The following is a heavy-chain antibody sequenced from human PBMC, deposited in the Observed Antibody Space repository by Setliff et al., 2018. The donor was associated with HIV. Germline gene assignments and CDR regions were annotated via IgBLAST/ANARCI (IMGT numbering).Heavy chain of an antibody. Sequence: ASVKVSCKASGGTFSSYAISWVRQAPGQGLEWMGGIIPIFGTANYAQKFQGRVTNTADESTSTAYIELSSLRSEDTAVYYCARDADYGGNAGDYWGQGTLVTVSS. J-gene: IGHJ4*02. CDR2: IIPIFGTA. V-gene: IGHV1-69*13. CDR1: GGTFSSYA. D-gene: IGHD4-17*01. CDR3: ARDADYGGNAGDY.